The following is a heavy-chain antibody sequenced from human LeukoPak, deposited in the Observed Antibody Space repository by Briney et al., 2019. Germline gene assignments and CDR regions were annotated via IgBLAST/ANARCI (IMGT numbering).Heavy chain of an antibody. CDR1: GFTFSSYS. Sequence: PGGSLRLSCAASGFTFSSYSMNWVRQAPGKGLEWVSSIRSSSSYIYYADSVKGRFTISRDNAKNSLYLQMNSLRAEDTAMYYCTSGEICSSSSCGAFDIWGQGTMVTVSS. J-gene: IGHJ3*02. D-gene: IGHD2-2*01. CDR2: IRSSSSYI. V-gene: IGHV3-21*01. CDR3: TSGEICSSSSCGAFDI.